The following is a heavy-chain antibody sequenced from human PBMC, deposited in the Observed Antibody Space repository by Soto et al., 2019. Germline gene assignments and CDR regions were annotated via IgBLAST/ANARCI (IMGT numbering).Heavy chain of an antibody. CDR3: ARALGGGERFTFRVFAY. D-gene: IGHD3-16*01. J-gene: IGHJ4*02. CDR2: ISAYNGNT. V-gene: IGHV1-18*01. Sequence: ASVKVSCKASGYTFTSYDISWVRQAPGQGLEWMGWISAYNGNTNYAQKLQGRVTMTTDTSTRTAYMELRSLRSDDTAVYYCARALGGGERFTFRVFAYWGQEHLGPVS. CDR1: GYTFTSYD.